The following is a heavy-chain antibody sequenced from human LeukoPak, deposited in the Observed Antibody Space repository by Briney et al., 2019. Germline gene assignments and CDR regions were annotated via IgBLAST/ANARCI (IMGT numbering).Heavy chain of an antibody. D-gene: IGHD6-13*01. CDR1: GITFSFYG. V-gene: IGHV3-30*18. CDR2: ISYDGTNK. CDR3: GKGVEMLSGTSWTFDC. J-gene: IGHJ4*02. Sequence: PGGTLRLSCEASGITFSFYGMSWVRQAPGKGLEWVAVISYDGTNKNYADSVQGRFTISRDNSKNTLYLQMNSLTTEDTAVYYCGKGVEMLSGTSWTFDCWGQGTLVTVSS.